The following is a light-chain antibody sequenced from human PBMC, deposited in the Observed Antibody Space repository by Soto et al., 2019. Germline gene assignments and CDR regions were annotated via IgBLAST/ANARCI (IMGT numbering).Light chain of an antibody. J-gene: IGKJ5*01. CDR2: AAS. Sequence: DIQMTQSPYSVSASVGDRVTITCRASQGISTLLAWYQQKPGKGPKLLIYAASSLQSGVPSRFRRSGYGKDFTLPCSSLQPEDFATYYCQQANSFPITFGQGTRLEIK. CDR1: QGISTL. CDR3: QQANSFPIT. V-gene: IGKV1-12*01.